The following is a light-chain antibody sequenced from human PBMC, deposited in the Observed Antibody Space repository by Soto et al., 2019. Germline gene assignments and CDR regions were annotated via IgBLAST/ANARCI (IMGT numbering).Light chain of an antibody. CDR2: AAS. CDR1: QGISNY. J-gene: IGKJ4*01. Sequence: DIQMTQSPSSLSASVGDRVTITCRASQGISNYLAWSQQKPGKVPKLLIYAASTLQSGVPSRFSGSGSGTDFTLTISSLQPEDVATYYCQKDNSAPPLTFGGGTKVESK. CDR3: QKDNSAPPLT. V-gene: IGKV1-27*01.